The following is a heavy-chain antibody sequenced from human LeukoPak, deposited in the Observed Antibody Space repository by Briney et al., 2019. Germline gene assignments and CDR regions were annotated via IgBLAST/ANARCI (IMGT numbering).Heavy chain of an antibody. CDR1: GASISSGSNY. CDR2: INHSGST. Sequence: PSETLSLTCSVSGASISSGSNYWSWIRQPPGKGLEWIGEINHSGSTNYNPSLKSRVTISVDTSKNQFSLKLSSVTAADTAVYYCARGKVYYGSGSYFFYWGQGTLVTVSS. V-gene: IGHV4-39*07. J-gene: IGHJ4*02. D-gene: IGHD3-10*01. CDR3: ARGKVYYGSGSYFFY.